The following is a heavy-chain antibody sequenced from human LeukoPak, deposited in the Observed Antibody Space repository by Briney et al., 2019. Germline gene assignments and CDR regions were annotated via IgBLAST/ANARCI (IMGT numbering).Heavy chain of an antibody. Sequence: SETLSLTCTVSGGSISSYYWSWIRQPPGQGLEWIGYIYYSGSTSYNPPLTSRVTISVATSTNQFSLKLSSVTAADAAAYYCATQLRNYNILTGYIPHRGFDPWGQGTLVTVSS. CDR3: ATQLRNYNILTGYIPHRGFDP. J-gene: IGHJ5*02. CDR1: GGSISSYY. D-gene: IGHD3-9*01. CDR2: IYYSGST. V-gene: IGHV4-59*08.